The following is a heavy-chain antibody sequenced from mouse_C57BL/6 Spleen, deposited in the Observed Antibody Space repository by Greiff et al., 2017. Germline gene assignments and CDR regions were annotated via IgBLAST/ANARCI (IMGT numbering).Heavy chain of an antibody. CDR3: VREGFPFDY. V-gene: IGHV2-2*01. Sequence: VKLMESGPGLVQPSQSLSITCTVSGFSLTSYGVHWVRQSPGTGLEWLGVIWSGGSTDYNAAFISRLSISKDNSKSQVFFKMNSLQADDTAIYYCVREGFPFDYWGQGTTLTVSS. CDR2: IWSGGST. CDR1: GFSLTSYG. J-gene: IGHJ2*01.